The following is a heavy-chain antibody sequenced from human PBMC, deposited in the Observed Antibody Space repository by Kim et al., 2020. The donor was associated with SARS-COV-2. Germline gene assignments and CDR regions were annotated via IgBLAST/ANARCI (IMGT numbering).Heavy chain of an antibody. CDR2: VSGDGGTT. CDR1: GFTFADSV. J-gene: IGHJ4*02. V-gene: IGHV3-43*02. Sequence: GGSLRLSCAASGFTFADSVMHWVRQAPGKGLEWVALVSGDGGTTYYADSVKGRFTISRDNSKDSLYLQMNSLRTDDTAFYYCSTASGWLPRYWGQGTLVTVSS. CDR3: STASGWLPRY. D-gene: IGHD6-19*01.